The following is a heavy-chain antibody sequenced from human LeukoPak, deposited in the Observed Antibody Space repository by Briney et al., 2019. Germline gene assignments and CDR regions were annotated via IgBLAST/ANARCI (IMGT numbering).Heavy chain of an antibody. Sequence: GGSLRLSCAASGFTFSDYYMSWIRQAPGKGLEWVSYISSSGSTTYYADSVKGRFTISRDNSKNTLYLQMNSLRAEDTAVYYCAKIPLLLGIAAAARQGYFDYWGQGTLVTVSS. V-gene: IGHV3-11*01. J-gene: IGHJ4*02. CDR3: AKIPLLLGIAAAARQGYFDY. D-gene: IGHD6-13*01. CDR2: ISSSGSTT. CDR1: GFTFSDYY.